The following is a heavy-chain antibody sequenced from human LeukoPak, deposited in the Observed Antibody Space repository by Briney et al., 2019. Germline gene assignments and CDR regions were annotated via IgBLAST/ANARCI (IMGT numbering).Heavy chain of an antibody. V-gene: IGHV3-23*01. D-gene: IGHD3-10*01. J-gene: IGHJ4*02. CDR2: ISGSGGST. Sequence: GGSLRLSCAASGVTFSSYAMSWVRQAPGKGLEWVSAISGSGGSTYYADSVKGRFTISRDNSKNTLYLQMNSLRAEDTAVYYCAKVENYYGSGSYYFDYWGQGTLVTVSS. CDR3: AKVENYYGSGSYYFDY. CDR1: GVTFSSYA.